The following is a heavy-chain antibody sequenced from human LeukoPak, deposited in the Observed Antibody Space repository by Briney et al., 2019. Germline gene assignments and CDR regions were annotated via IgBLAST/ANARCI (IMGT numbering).Heavy chain of an antibody. V-gene: IGHV3-21*01. J-gene: IGHJ3*02. CDR2: ISSSSSYI. CDR3: ARDKPEDSYGGNDDSFDI. D-gene: IGHD4-23*01. CDR1: GFTFSSCS. Sequence: GGSLRLSCAASGFTFSSCSMNWVRRAPGKGLVGVSSISSSSSYIYCADSVKGRFTISRGNAKNSLYLQMNSLRAEDTPVYYCARDKPEDSYGGNDDSFDIWGQGTMVTVSS.